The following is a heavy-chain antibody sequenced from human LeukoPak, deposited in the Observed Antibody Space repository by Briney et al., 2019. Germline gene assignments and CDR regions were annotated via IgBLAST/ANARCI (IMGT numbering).Heavy chain of an antibody. J-gene: IGHJ4*02. Sequence: GSSVKVSCKASGGTFSSYAISWVRQAPGQGLGWMGWMNPNSGNTGYAQKFQGRVTMTRNTSISTAYMELSSLRSEDTAVYYCAKDQTVITEGVLDYWGQGTLVTVSS. V-gene: IGHV1-8*02. CDR2: MNPNSGNT. CDR1: GGTFSSYA. CDR3: AKDQTVITEGVLDY. D-gene: IGHD4-23*01.